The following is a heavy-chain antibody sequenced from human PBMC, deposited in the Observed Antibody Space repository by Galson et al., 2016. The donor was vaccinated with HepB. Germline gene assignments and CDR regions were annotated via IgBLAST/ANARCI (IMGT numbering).Heavy chain of an antibody. D-gene: IGHD1/OR15-1a*01. CDR3: AKIGTPGLWYFDL. J-gene: IGHJ2*01. CDR1: AFGFSSTG. Sequence: SLRLSCAASAFGFSSTGMSWARQARGKGPEWVSSISRSGDLTYYAESVKGRFTVSRDNTQNTLFLQMNSLRAEDTAVYFCAKIGTPGLWYFDLWGRGTLVTVSS. CDR2: ISRSGDLT. V-gene: IGHV3-23*01.